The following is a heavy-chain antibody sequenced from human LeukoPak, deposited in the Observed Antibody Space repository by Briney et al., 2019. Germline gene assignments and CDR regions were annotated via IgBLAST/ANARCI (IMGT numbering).Heavy chain of an antibody. CDR1: GYIFKNHW. V-gene: IGHV5-51*01. Sequence: GESLKISCQGAGYIFKNHWIGWVRQTPERVLEWMAIIFPGGSDARYSPSFHGGVSVSVDKSIDTVYLQLDSLTASDTAVYYCARAGLGGTYYHDAFDIWGQGTMVSVSS. J-gene: IGHJ3*02. D-gene: IGHD1-26*01. CDR3: ARAGLGGTYYHDAFDI. CDR2: IFPGGSDA.